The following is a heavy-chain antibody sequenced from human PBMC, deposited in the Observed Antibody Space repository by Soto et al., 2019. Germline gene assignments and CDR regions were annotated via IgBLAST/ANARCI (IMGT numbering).Heavy chain of an antibody. D-gene: IGHD1-26*01. CDR3: ARSPQPTRGIHWYFDV. Sequence: QVQLVESGGGVVQPGRSLRLSCAASGFTFNNYGMHWVRQAPGKGLEWVAAISYEGVNKYYVDSVKGRFIISRDNSKNTLYVQMNSLRPEGTAVYYCARSPQPTRGIHWYFDVWGRGTLVSVSS. CDR2: ISYEGVNK. J-gene: IGHJ2*01. V-gene: IGHV3-30*03. CDR1: GFTFNNYG.